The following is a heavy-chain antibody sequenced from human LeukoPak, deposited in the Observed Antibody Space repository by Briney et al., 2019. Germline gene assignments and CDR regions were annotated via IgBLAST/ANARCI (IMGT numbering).Heavy chain of an antibody. Sequence: PGGSLRLSCAASGFTFSSYWMHWVRHAPGKGLVWVSRINSDGSSTTYADSVKGRFTISRDNAKNTLYLQMNSLRAEDTAVYYCARAGVPAAIRGDFDYWGQGTLVTVSS. J-gene: IGHJ4*02. CDR1: GFTFSSYW. D-gene: IGHD2-2*01. CDR2: INSDGSST. CDR3: ARAGVPAAIRGDFDY. V-gene: IGHV3-74*01.